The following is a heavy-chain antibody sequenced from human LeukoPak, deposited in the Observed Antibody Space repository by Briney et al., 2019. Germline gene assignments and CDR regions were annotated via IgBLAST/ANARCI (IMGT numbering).Heavy chain of an antibody. J-gene: IGHJ4*02. CDR1: GFSFSTHT. CDR3: ASNFWTRRNIDH. CDR2: SCATSSDI. V-gene: IGHV3-21*01. D-gene: IGHD3/OR15-3a*01. Sequence: PGGSLRLSCAASGFSFSTHTMNWVRQAPGKGRECGSSSCATSSDIEYADAVKCRFTISRDNAKNSVYLQMDSLRADDTAVFYCASNFWTRRNIDHWGQGTLVTVSS.